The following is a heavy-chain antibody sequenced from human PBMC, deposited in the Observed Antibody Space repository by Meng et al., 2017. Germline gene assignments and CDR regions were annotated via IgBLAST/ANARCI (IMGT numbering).Heavy chain of an antibody. CDR2: INWNGGST. J-gene: IGHJ4*02. D-gene: IGHD3-9*01. CDR1: GFTFDDYG. Sequence: GESLKISCAASGFTFDDYGMSWVRQAPGKGLEWVSGINWNGGSTGYADSVKGRFTISRDNAKNSLYLQMNSLRAEDTALYYCARLTLLRYFDWLLFRRRIMLIDDYRGQGTLVTVSS. V-gene: IGHV3-20*04. CDR3: ARLTLLRYFDWLLFRRRIMLIDDY.